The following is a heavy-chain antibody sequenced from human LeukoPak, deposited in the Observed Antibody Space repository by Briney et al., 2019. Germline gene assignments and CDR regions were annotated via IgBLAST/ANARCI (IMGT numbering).Heavy chain of an antibody. J-gene: IGHJ4*02. D-gene: IGHD6-19*01. CDR3: ARGRGIAVAGGILFHY. Sequence: ASVKVSCKASGYTFTGYYMHWVRQAPGQGLEWMGWVNPNSGGTNYAQKFQGRVTMTRDTSISTAYMELSRLRSDDTAVYYCARGRGIAVAGGILFHYWGQGTLVTVSS. CDR1: GYTFTGYY. V-gene: IGHV1-2*02. CDR2: VNPNSGGT.